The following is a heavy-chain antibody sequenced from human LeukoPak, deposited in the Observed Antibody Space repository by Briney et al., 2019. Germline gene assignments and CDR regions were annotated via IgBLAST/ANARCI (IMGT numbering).Heavy chain of an antibody. CDR2: INPNSGGT. CDR1: GYTFTGYY. V-gene: IGHV1-2*02. Sequence: ASVKVSCKASGYTFTGYYMHWVRQAPGQGLEWMGWINPNSGGTNYGQKFQGRVTMTRDTSISTAYMDLSRLISDDTAVYYCARDPLVGYSGSYYGFDYWGQGTLVTVPS. J-gene: IGHJ4*02. D-gene: IGHD1-26*01. CDR3: ARDPLVGYSGSYYGFDY.